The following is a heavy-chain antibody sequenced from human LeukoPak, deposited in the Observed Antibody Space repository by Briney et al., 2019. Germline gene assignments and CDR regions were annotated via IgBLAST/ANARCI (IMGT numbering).Heavy chain of an antibody. CDR3: ARDLRAGGTWSYGVYFDL. CDR1: GFTFSYYG. Sequence: GGSLRLSCAPSGFTFSYYGMTWVRQAPGRGLEWVANIKEDGSEKNYVDSVKGRFTISRDNAKNSVYLLLNSLTPEDTAVYYCARDLRAGGTWSYGVYFDLWGRGTLVTVSS. V-gene: IGHV3-7*01. CDR2: IKEDGSEK. D-gene: IGHD4-17*01. J-gene: IGHJ2*01.